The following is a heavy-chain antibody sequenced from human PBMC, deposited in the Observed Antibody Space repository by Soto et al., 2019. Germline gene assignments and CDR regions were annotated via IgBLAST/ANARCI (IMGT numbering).Heavy chain of an antibody. D-gene: IGHD2-8*02. Sequence: EVQLVESGGGLIQPGGSLRLSCAASGFTVSSNYMSWVRQAPGKGLEWVSVIYSGGSTYYADSVKGRFTISRDNSKNTRYLQMNSLRAEDTAVYYWARDRVLEDGGLEYWYYGMDVWGQGTTVTVSS. CDR2: IYSGGST. CDR1: GFTVSSNY. CDR3: ARDRVLEDGGLEYWYYGMDV. V-gene: IGHV3-53*01. J-gene: IGHJ6*02.